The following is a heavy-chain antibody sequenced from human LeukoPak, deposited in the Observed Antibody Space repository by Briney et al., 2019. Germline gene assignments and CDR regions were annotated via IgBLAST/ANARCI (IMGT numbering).Heavy chain of an antibody. J-gene: IGHJ4*02. CDR2: ISGSGGST. D-gene: IGHD4-23*01. CDR3: AKDLSPNYGGNSGFDY. V-gene: IGHV3-23*01. Sequence: QSGGSLRLSCAASGFTFSSYAMSWVRQAPGKGLEWVSAISGSGGSTYYADSVKGRFTISRDNSKNTLYLQTNSLRAEDTAVYYCAKDLSPNYGGNSGFDYWGQGTLVTVSS. CDR1: GFTFSSYA.